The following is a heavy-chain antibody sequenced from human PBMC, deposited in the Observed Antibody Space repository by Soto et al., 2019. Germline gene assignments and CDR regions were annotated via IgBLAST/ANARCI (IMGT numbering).Heavy chain of an antibody. D-gene: IGHD3-10*01. CDR2: IYYSGST. J-gene: IGHJ4*02. CDR1: GGSISSYY. Sequence: PSETLSLTCTVSGGSISSYYWSWIRQPPGKGLEWIGYIYYSGSTNYNPSLKSRATISVDTSKNQFSLKLSSVTAADTAVYYCAREYGSGSYLRLDYWGQGTLVTVSS. CDR3: AREYGSGSYLRLDY. V-gene: IGHV4-59*01.